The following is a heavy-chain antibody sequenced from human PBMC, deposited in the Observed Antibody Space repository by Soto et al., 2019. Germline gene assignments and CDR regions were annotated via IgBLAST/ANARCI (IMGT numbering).Heavy chain of an antibody. V-gene: IGHV4-59*12. CDR1: GGSISSYY. Sequence: SETLSLTCTGSGGSISSYYWSWIRQPPGKGLEWIGYIYYSGSTNYNPSLKSRVTISVDTSKNQFSLKLSSVTAADTAVYYCASLRGYSYGYDYYYGMDVWGQGTTVTVSS. CDR3: ASLRGYSYGYDYYYGMDV. D-gene: IGHD5-18*01. CDR2: IYYSGST. J-gene: IGHJ6*02.